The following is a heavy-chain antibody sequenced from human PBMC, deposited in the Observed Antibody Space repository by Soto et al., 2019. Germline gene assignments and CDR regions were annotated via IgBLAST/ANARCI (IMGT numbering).Heavy chain of an antibody. D-gene: IGHD3-10*01. CDR1: GGTFNTYV. CDR2: ISPMFGAA. Sequence: VQLVQSGAEMKKPGSSVKVSCQSSGGTFNTYVMNWVRQAPGQGPEWMGDISPMFGAANYAPKFQGRVTITADASTGTSYMQLSSLTSEDTALYFCAREVQVHTPAFVYWGQGILVTVSS. CDR3: AREVQVHTPAFVY. V-gene: IGHV1-69*19. J-gene: IGHJ4*02.